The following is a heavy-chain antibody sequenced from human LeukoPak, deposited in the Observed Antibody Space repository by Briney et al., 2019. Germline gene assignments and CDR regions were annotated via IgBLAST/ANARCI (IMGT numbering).Heavy chain of an antibody. J-gene: IGHJ4*02. V-gene: IGHV1-18*01. CDR1: GYTFSNFG. D-gene: IGHD1-26*01. Sequence: ASVKVSCKASGYTFSNFGINWVRQAPGQGLEWMGWISGNNDNPNYGQKFQGRFTVTTDSSTNTAYMELRNLRFDDTAVYYCARDGTSTDDYWGQGTLVT. CDR3: ARDGTSTDDY. CDR2: ISGNNDNP.